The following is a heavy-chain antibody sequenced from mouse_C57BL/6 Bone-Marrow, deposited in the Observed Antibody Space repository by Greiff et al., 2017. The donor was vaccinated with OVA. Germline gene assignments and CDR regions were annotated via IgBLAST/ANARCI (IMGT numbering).Heavy chain of an antibody. Sequence: VQLQQPGAELVKPGASVKVSCKASGYTFTSYWMHWVKQRPGQGLEWIGRIHPSDSDTNYNQKFKGKATLTVDKSSSTAYMQLSSLTSEDSAVYYWAISEGIYYGSSYVVYWYFDVWGTGTTVTVSS. CDR1: GYTFTSYW. CDR3: AISEGIYYGSSYVVYWYFDV. J-gene: IGHJ1*03. D-gene: IGHD1-1*01. CDR2: IHPSDSDT. V-gene: IGHV1-74*01.